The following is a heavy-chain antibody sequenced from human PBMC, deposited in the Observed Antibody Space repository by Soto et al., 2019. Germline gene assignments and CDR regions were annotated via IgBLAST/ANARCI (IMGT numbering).Heavy chain of an antibody. V-gene: IGHV3-30*18. D-gene: IGHD6-13*01. CDR1: GFTFSSYG. Sequence: QVQLVESGGGVVQPGRSLRLSCAASGFTFSSYGMHWVRQAPGKGLEWVAVISYDGSNKYYADSVKGRFTISRDNSKNTLYLQMNSLRAEDTAVYYCAKEGSIAATFVYWGQGTLVTVSS. J-gene: IGHJ4*02. CDR3: AKEGSIAATFVY. CDR2: ISYDGSNK.